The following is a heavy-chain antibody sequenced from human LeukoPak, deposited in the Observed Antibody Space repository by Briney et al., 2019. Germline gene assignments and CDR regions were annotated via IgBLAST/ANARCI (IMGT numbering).Heavy chain of an antibody. J-gene: IGHJ3*02. CDR2: IYTSGST. Sequence: SETLSLTCTVSVGSINSYYWTWIRQPPGKGLEWIGYIYTSGSTNYNPSLKSRVTISIDTSNNQFSLRLSSVTAADTAVYYCARWKSGLRAFDMWGQGTMVTVSS. D-gene: IGHD1-1*01. V-gene: IGHV4-4*09. CDR1: VGSINSYY. CDR3: ARWKSGLRAFDM.